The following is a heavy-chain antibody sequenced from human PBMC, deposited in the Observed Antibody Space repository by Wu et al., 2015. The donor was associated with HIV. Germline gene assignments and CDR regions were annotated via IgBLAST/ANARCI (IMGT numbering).Heavy chain of an antibody. Sequence: QVHLVQSGPEVKKPGSSVRVSCKASGDSFDKIEVNWVRQAPGHGLEWMGVYIPILEAAKVAQSFQGRLTLVRDKATGTAYMQLNSLKFEDTAVFFCVSDVHTGGLSWGQGTVVTVSS. CDR2: YIPILEAA. V-gene: IGHV1-69*05. CDR3: VSDVHTGGLS. CDR1: GDSFDKIE. J-gene: IGHJ4*02. D-gene: IGHD2-8*02.